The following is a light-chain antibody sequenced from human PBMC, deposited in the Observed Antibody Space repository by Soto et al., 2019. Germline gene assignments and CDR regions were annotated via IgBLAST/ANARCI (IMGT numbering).Light chain of an antibody. CDR3: SSYACDSYYVV. J-gene: IGLJ2*01. V-gene: IGLV2-8*01. Sequence: QSALTQPPSASGSPGQSVAISCTGTSGDVGGYDYVSWYQQHPGKAPKLIISEVSKRPSGVPDRFSGSKSGNTASLAVSGLQAEDEADYYCSSYACDSYYVVFGGGTKLTVL. CDR1: SGDVGGYDY. CDR2: EVS.